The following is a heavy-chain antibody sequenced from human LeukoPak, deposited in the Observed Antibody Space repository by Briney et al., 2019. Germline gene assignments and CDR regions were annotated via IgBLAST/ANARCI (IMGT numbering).Heavy chain of an antibody. CDR1: GFTFSSYA. CDR2: ISYDGGNK. J-gene: IGHJ4*02. CDR3: AKEKDSSSLRDFDY. Sequence: GGSLRLSCEASGFTFSSYAMHWVRQAPGKGLEWVAVISYDGGNKYYADSVKGRFTISRDNSKNTLYLQMNSLRAEDTAVYYCAKEKDSSSLRDFDYWGQGTLVIVSS. D-gene: IGHD6-6*01. V-gene: IGHV3-30-3*01.